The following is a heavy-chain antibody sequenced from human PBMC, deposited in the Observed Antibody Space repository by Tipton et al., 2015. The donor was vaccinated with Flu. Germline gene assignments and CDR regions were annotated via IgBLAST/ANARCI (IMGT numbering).Heavy chain of an antibody. CDR3: ARRTKGTMVRGVIVNWFDP. D-gene: IGHD3-10*01. CDR2: INHSGST. J-gene: IGHJ5*02. Sequence: TLSLTCAVYGGSFSGYYWSWIRQPPGKGLEWIGEINHSGSTNYNPSLKSRVTISVETSKNQFSLKLSSVTAADTAVYYCARRTKGTMVRGVIVNWFDPWGQGTLVTVSS. CDR1: GGSFSGYY. V-gene: IGHV4-34*01.